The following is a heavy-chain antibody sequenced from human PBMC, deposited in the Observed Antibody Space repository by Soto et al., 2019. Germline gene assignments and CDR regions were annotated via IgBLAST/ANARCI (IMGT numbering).Heavy chain of an antibody. CDR3: ARHECCYGGWDY. V-gene: IGHV5-10-1*01. J-gene: IGHJ4*02. D-gene: IGHD2-2*01. Sequence: GESLKISCRGSGYSFTNYWISWVRQTPGKGLEWMGRIDPSDSYTNYGPSFQGHVTISADKSLSTAYLQWGSLKASDTAIYYCARHECCYGGWDYWGQGTRVTVSP. CDR2: IDPSDSYT. CDR1: GYSFTNYW.